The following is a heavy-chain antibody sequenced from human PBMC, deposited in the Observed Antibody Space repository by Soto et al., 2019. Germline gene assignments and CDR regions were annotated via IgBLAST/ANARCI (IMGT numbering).Heavy chain of an antibody. CDR2: ISSNNGNT. CDR1: GYTFITYG. D-gene: IGHD6-6*01. V-gene: IGHV1-18*01. J-gene: IGHJ6*02. Sequence: QVQLVQSGAEVKKPGASVKVSCKASGYTFITYGISWVRQAPGQGLEWMGWISSNNGNTNYAQKLQGRVTMTTDTYTTTAYMELRSLRSDDTAVYYCARDRPTSSIRARDYYYAMDVWGQGTTVTVSS. CDR3: ARDRPTSSIRARDYYYAMDV.